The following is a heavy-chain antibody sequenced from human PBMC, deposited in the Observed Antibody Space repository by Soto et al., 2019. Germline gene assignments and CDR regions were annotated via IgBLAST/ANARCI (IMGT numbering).Heavy chain of an antibody. CDR2: IFSNDEK. CDR3: ASTYSTSWDWFDP. CDR1: GFSLSNAGLG. V-gene: IGHV2-26*04. J-gene: IGHJ5*02. D-gene: IGHD2-2*01. Sequence: QVTVKESGPVLVKPTETLTLTCTVSGFSLSNAGLGVSWIRQPPGKALEWLAHIFSNDEKSYSTALKSRLTSSKDTSKSQVFLTMTNMDPVDTATYYCASTYSTSWDWFDPWGQGTLVTVSS.